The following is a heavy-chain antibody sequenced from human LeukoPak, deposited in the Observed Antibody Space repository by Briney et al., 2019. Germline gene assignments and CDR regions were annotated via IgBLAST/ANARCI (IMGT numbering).Heavy chain of an antibody. V-gene: IGHV3-15*01. J-gene: IGHJ2*01. CDR3: TRYLQSQTYFDL. D-gene: IGHD4-11*01. CDR2: FKSKTNGGTT. CDR1: GFTFSNAW. Sequence: GGSLRLSCAASGFTFSNAWMNWVRQAPGKGLEWVGRFKSKTNGGTTDYAAPVKGRFTISRDDSKNTLYLQMNSLKTEDTAVYYCTRYLQSQTYFDLWGRGTLVTVSS.